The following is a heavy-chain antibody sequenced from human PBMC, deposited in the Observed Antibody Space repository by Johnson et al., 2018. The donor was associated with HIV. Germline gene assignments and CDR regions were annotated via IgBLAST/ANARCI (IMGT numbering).Heavy chain of an antibody. J-gene: IGHJ3*01. D-gene: IGHD6-13*01. V-gene: IGHV3-66*01. CDR3: ARDGESQQLPLGDAFDV. CDR2: IYSGGST. Sequence: VQLVESGGGVVQPGGSLRLSCGASGFSVSNNYMNWVRQAPGKGLEWVSVIYSGGSTYYADSVRGRFTISRDNSRNTLYLQMSSLRVEDTAMYYCARDGESQQLPLGDAFDVWGQGTMVTVSS. CDR1: GFSVSNNY.